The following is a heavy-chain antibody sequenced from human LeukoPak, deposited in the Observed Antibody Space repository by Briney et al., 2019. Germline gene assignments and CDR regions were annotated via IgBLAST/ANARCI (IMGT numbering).Heavy chain of an antibody. Sequence: GASVKVSCKASGYTFTCYYMHWVRQAPGQGLEWMGRINPNSGGTNYAQKFQGRVTMTRDTSISTAYMELSRLRSDDTAVYYCARGILYYYDSSGYYGVDYWGQGTLVTVSS. V-gene: IGHV1-2*06. J-gene: IGHJ4*02. CDR2: INPNSGGT. CDR3: ARGILYYYDSSGYYGVDY. CDR1: GYTFTCYY. D-gene: IGHD3-22*01.